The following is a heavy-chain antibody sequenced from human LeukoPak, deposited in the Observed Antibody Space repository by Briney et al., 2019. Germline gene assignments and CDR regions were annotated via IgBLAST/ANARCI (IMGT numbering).Heavy chain of an antibody. CDR1: GFTFSSSG. V-gene: IGHV3-33*01. D-gene: IGHD3-3*02. CDR2: IWYDGSTK. J-gene: IGHJ4*02. CDR3: TAIFYPYGPRRHFDY. Sequence: GGSLRLSCAASGFTFSSSGMHWVRQAPGKGLEWVAVIWYDGSTKYYADSVKGRFTISRDNSKNTLYLQMNSLKTEDTAVYYCTAIFYPYGPRRHFDYWGQGTLVTVSS.